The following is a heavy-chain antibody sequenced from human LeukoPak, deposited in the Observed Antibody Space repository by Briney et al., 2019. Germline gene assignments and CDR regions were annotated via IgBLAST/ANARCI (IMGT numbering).Heavy chain of an antibody. J-gene: IGHJ6*03. Sequence: SGGSLRLSCVASGFRYSHYGMNWVRQAPGKGLEWVSGITSDSRGIYYADSVKGRFTISRDNSKNTLYLQMNSLRAEDTAVYYCAKAPGYCSGGSCYSYYYYMDVWGKGITVTISS. CDR1: GFRYSHYG. D-gene: IGHD2-15*01. CDR3: AKAPGYCSGGSCYSYYYYMDV. CDR2: ITSDSRGI. V-gene: IGHV3-23*01.